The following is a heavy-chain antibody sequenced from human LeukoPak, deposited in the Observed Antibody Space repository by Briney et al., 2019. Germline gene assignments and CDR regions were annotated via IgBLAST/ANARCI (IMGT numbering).Heavy chain of an antibody. J-gene: IGHJ4*02. V-gene: IGHV4-34*01. Sequence: PSETLSLTCGVHGESLNDYYWSWIRQSPGKGLEWIGEINHSGSTNYNPSLQSRVTISVATSKNQFSLKLSSVTAADTALYYCARDRASAGGFDYWGQGTLVTVSS. CDR1: GESLNDYY. CDR3: ARDRASAGGFDY. D-gene: IGHD2-15*01. CDR2: INHSGST.